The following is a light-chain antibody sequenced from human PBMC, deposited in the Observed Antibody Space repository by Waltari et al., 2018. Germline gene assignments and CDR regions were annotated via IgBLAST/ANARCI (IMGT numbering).Light chain of an antibody. CDR3: GTWDSSLSGAG. J-gene: IGLJ7*01. CDR2: ANS. CDR1: SSNIGNNY. V-gene: IGLV1-51*02. Sequence: QSVLTQPPSVSAAPGQRVTISCSGGSSNIGNNYVSWYRQFPGTAPKLLIYANSDRPSGLPGRVSGSKSGTSATLDITGLQAGDEADYYCGTWDSSLSGAGFGGGTHLTVL.